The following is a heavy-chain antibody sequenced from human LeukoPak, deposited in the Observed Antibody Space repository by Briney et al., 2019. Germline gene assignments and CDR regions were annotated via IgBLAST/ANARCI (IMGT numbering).Heavy chain of an antibody. D-gene: IGHD6-13*01. J-gene: IGHJ3*01. CDR1: DDSITIYY. CDR3: ARVGAGGPRRALDV. Sequence: SETLSLTCTVSDDSITIYYWSWIRQPPGKGLEWIGYIDHTGITNYNPSLNSRVTISRDTSKNHFSLELSSATAADTAVYYCARVGAGGPRRALDVWGQGTMVTVSP. CDR2: IDHTGIT. V-gene: IGHV4-59*01.